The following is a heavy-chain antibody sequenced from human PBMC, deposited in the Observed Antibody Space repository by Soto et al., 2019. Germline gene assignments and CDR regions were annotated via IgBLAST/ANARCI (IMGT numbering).Heavy chain of an antibody. CDR2: IYWDDDK. D-gene: IGHD3-16*01. V-gene: IGHV2-5*02. CDR3: AHKGGGDRILDY. CDR1: GFSLSTRGVG. Sequence: QITLKESGPTLVKPTQTLTLTCTFSGFSLSTRGVGVGWIRQPPGKALEWLAIIYWDDDKRYSPSLKSRLTNTKDTSKNQVVLTKPNMDPVYTATYYWAHKGGGDRILDYWGQGTLVTVSS. J-gene: IGHJ4*02.